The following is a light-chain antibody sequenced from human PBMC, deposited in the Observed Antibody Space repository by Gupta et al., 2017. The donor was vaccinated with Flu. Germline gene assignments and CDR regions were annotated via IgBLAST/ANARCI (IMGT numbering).Light chain of an antibody. CDR3: QQDGNSPLT. J-gene: IGKJ4*01. Sequence: EIVLTQSPGTLSLSPGERATLSCRASQSVSSSSLAWYQQKPGQTPRLLIYGASNRATGIPDRFSGSGSGTDFTLTISRLEPEDFAVYYCQQDGNSPLTFGGGTEVEIK. V-gene: IGKV3-20*01. CDR2: GAS. CDR1: QSVSSSS.